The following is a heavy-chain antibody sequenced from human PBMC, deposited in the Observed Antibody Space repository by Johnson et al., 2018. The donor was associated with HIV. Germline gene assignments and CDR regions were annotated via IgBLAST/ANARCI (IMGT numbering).Heavy chain of an antibody. CDR1: GFTFEDYA. V-gene: IGHV3-9*01. D-gene: IGHD4-17*01. CDR2: ISWNSDDI. Sequence: VQLVESGGGLVQPGRSLRLSCVASGFTFEDYAMHWVRQAPGKGLEWVSGISWNSDDIGYADSVTGRFSISRDNAKNSLYLQMNRLRVEDTALYYCAKDRVEVGYGDYWASDMWGRGTMVIVSS. CDR3: AKDRVEVGYGDYWASDM. J-gene: IGHJ3*02.